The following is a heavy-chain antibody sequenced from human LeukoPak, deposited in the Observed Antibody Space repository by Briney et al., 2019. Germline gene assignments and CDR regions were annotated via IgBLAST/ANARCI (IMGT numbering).Heavy chain of an antibody. CDR1: GFTVSSNY. J-gene: IGHJ3*02. CDR3: ARGGSGWYILKDAFDI. D-gene: IGHD6-19*01. V-gene: IGHV3-30*03. CDR2: ISYDGSNK. Sequence: GSLRLSCAVSGFTVSSNYMNWVRQAPGKGLEWVAVISYDGSNKYYADSVKGRFTISRDNSKNTLYLQMNSLRAEDTAVYYCARGGSGWYILKDAFDIWGQGTMVTVSS.